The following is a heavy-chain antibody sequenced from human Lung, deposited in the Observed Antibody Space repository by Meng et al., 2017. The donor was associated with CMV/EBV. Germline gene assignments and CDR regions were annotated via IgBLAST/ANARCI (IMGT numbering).Heavy chain of an antibody. Sequence: QVQVVRMWSECKKPEASGKRSSVASGYTFISYAMNLGRQAPGQGLEWMGWINTNTGNPTYAQDFTGRYVFSLDTSVSTAYLQISSLKAEDTAVYYCARDPDSAVCENCSSWGQGTLVTVSS. CDR2: INTNTGNP. D-gene: IGHD6-13*01. CDR1: GYTFISYA. CDR3: ARDPDSAVCENCSS. V-gene: IGHV7-4-1*02. J-gene: IGHJ4*02.